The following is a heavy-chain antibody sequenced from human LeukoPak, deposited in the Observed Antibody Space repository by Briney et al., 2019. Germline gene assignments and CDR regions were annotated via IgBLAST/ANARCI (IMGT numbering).Heavy chain of an antibody. D-gene: IGHD4-17*01. V-gene: IGHV1-2*02. J-gene: IGHJ6*03. CDR3: ATNWGYGDYLNYYYYYMDV. CDR1: GYTFTDYY. CDR2: INPNSGGT. Sequence: ASVKVSCKASGYTFTDYYIHWVRQAPGQGLEWMGWINPNSGGTNYAQRFQGRVTMTRDTSISTLYMELSRLRSDDTAVYYCATNWGYGDYLNYYYYYMDVWGKGTTVTVSS.